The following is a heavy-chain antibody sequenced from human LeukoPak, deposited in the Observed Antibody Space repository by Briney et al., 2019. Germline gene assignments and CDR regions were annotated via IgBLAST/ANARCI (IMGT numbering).Heavy chain of an antibody. V-gene: IGHV3-15*01. D-gene: IGHD2-2*01. CDR1: GFTFSNAW. CDR2: IKSKTDGGTT. J-gene: IGHJ6*02. CDR3: TTVGDIVVVPAAIRYYGMDV. Sequence: GGSLRLSCAASGFTFSNAWMSWVRQAPGKGLEWVGRIKSKTDGGTTDYAAPVKGRFTISRDDSKNTLYLQMNSLKTEDTAVYYCTTVGDIVVVPAAIRYYGMDVWGQGTTATVSS.